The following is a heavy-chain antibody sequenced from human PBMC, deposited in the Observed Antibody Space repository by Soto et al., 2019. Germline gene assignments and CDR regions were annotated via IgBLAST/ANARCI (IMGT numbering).Heavy chain of an antibody. D-gene: IGHD2-15*01. CDR3: AKDWSGGAADV. CDR1: GFSFSVFA. J-gene: IGHJ3*01. Sequence: EVDLFESGGGLAQPGGSRRLSCAASGFSFSVFALSWVRHAPGKGLEWVSRISGSGGSKYYADSGKGRFTISRDNSKNMLYLQMTSLRGEDTAVYYCAKDWSGGAADVWGQGTMGIVSS. CDR2: ISGSGGSK. V-gene: IGHV3-23*01.